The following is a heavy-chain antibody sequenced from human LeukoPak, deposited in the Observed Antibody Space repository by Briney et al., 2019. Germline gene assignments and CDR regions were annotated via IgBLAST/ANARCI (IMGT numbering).Heavy chain of an antibody. CDR2: IFYSGTT. CDR3: SRLQFWSGHDY. J-gene: IGHJ4*02. CDR1: GGSISNHH. D-gene: IGHD3-3*01. Sequence: PSETLSLTCTVSGGSISNHHWSWIRQPPGKGLEYIGYIFYSGTTNYNPSLKSRVSISVDKSKNQFSLKLRSVTAADTAVYYWSRLQFWSGHDYWGQGTLVTVSS. V-gene: IGHV4-59*08.